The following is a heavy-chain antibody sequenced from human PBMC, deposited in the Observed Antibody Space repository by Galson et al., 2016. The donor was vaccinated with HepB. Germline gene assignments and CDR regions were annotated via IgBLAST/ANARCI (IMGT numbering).Heavy chain of an antibody. V-gene: IGHV3-64*02. CDR1: GFTFSTYP. CDR3: ARRPPYYYHGMDV. Sequence: SLRLSCAASGFTFSTYPMHWVRQAPGKGLEYVSGITSNGGDTYYADSVKGRFTISRDNSKNTVHLQMGSLRAEDMAVYYCARRPPYYYHGMDVWGQGTTVTVSS. CDR2: ITSNGGDT. D-gene: IGHD6-6*01. J-gene: IGHJ6*02.